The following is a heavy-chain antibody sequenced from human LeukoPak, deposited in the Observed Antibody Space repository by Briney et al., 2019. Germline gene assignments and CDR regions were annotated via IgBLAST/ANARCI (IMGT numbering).Heavy chain of an antibody. CDR1: GGSFSSDY. CDR3: ARDDYGDPPGGMDV. CDR2: IYYSGST. V-gene: IGHV4-59*01. D-gene: IGHD4-17*01. Sequence: PSETLSLTCTGSGGSFSSDYWSWLRQPPGKGLEWIGYIYYSGSTNYNPSLKSRVTISVDTSKSQFSLKLSSGPGGDTAVYYFARDDYGDPPGGMDVWGQGTTVTVSS. J-gene: IGHJ6*02.